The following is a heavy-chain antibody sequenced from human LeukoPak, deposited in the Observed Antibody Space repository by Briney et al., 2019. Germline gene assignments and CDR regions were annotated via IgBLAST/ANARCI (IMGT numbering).Heavy chain of an antibody. J-gene: IGHJ4*02. CDR3: AEDIGPTVAGTPDY. D-gene: IGHD2-15*01. CDR1: GFTFDDYA. V-gene: IGHV3-9*01. Sequence: PGRSLRLSCAASGFTFDDYAMHWVRQAPGKGLEWVSGITWNSGYIGYADSVKGRFTISRDNAKNSLYLQMNSLRAEDTALYYCAEDIGPTVAGTPDYWGQGTLVTVSS. CDR2: ITWNSGYI.